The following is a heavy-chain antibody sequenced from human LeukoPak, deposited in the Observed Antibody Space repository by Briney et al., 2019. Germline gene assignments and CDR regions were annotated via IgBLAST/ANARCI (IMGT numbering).Heavy chain of an antibody. J-gene: IGHJ4*02. D-gene: IGHD3-10*01. CDR1: GGSISSGDYY. CDR2: IYYSGST. V-gene: IGHV4-30-4*01. CDR3: ARGGWFGEFDY. Sequence: PSETLSLTCTVSGGSISSGDYYWSWIRQPPGKGLEWIGYIYYSGSTYYNPSLKSRVTISVDTSKNQFSLKLSSVTAADTAVYYCARGGWFGEFDYWGQGTLVTVSS.